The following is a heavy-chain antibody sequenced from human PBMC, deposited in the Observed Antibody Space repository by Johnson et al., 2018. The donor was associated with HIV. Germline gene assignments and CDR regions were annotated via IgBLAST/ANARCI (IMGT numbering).Heavy chain of an antibody. CDR1: GFTVSSNY. Sequence: VQLVESGGGLIQPGGSLRLSCAASGFTVSSNYMSWVRQAPGKGLEWVSVIYSGGSTYYEDSVKGRFTISRDNAKNSLYLQMNSLRAEDTALYYCAREGPTYYYDSTKGVFDIWGQGTMVTVYS. CDR2: IYSGGST. V-gene: IGHV3-53*01. CDR3: AREGPTYYYDSTKGVFDI. J-gene: IGHJ3*02. D-gene: IGHD3-22*01.